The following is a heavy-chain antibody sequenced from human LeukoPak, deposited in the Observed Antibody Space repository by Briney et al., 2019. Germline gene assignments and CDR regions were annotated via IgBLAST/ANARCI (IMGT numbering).Heavy chain of an antibody. CDR3: ARYSDVYFDY. D-gene: IGHD3-3*01. J-gene: IGHJ4*02. V-gene: IGHV4-59*01. CDR2: SYDSGST. CDR1: GGSISGYI. Sequence: SETPSLTCTVSGGSISGYIGSWTRQPPRKGLEWIGYSYDSGSTNYNPSLKSRVTISVDTSKNQFSLKLSSVTTADTAVYYCARYSDVYFDYWGQGILVTVSS.